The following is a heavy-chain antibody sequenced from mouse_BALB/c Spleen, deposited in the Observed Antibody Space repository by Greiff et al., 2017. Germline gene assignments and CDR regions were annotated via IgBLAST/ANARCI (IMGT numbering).Heavy chain of an antibody. V-gene: IGHV2-2*02. D-gene: IGHD1-2*01. CDR3: ARNFDNYGYDAMDY. CDR1: GFSLTSYG. J-gene: IGHJ4*01. CDR2: IWSGGST. Sequence: VKLVESGPGLVQPSQSLSITCTVSGFSLTSYGVHWVRQSPGKGLEWLGVIWSGGSTDYNAAFISRLSISKDNSKSQVFFKMNSLQANDTAIYYCARNFDNYGYDAMDYWGQGTSVTVSS.